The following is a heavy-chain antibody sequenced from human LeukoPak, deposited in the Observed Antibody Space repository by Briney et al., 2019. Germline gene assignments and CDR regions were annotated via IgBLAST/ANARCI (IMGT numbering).Heavy chain of an antibody. CDR2: IIPIFGTA. Sequence: SVKVSCKASGGTFSSYAISWVRQAPGQGLEWMGGIIPIFGTANYAQKFQGRVTITTDESTSTAYMELSSLRFEDTAVYYCARDLTPPDSSGYYHAFDIWGQGTMVTVSS. D-gene: IGHD3-22*01. CDR1: GGTFSSYA. J-gene: IGHJ3*02. CDR3: ARDLTPPDSSGYYHAFDI. V-gene: IGHV1-69*05.